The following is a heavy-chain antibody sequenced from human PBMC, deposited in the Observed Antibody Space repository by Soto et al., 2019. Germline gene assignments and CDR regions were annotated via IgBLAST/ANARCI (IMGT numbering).Heavy chain of an antibody. Sequence: KTSETLSLTCTVSGGSISSSSYYWGWIRQPPGKGLEWIGSIYYSGSTYYNPSLKSRVTISVDTSKNQFSLKLSSVTAADTAVYYCARPNYYGSGIPSPAQYMDVWGQGTTVTVSS. CDR2: IYYSGST. J-gene: IGHJ6*02. CDR3: ARPNYYGSGIPSPAQYMDV. V-gene: IGHV4-39*01. CDR1: GGSISSSSYY. D-gene: IGHD3-10*01.